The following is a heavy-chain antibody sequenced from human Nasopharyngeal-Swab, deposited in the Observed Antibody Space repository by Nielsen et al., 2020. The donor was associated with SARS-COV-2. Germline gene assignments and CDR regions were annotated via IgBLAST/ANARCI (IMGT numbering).Heavy chain of an antibody. CDR2: IRSKTYGGAP. CDR1: GFTFGDYA. D-gene: IGHD1-26*01. Sequence: GGSLRLSCTTSGFTFGDYAMSWFRQAPGKGLAWVGFIRSKTYGGAPEYAASVKGRFTISRDGAESIAYLQMNSLETEDTGVYYCARSVGSFYGQGAFDIWGKGTMVTVYS. J-gene: IGHJ3*02. V-gene: IGHV3-49*01. CDR3: ARSVGSFYGQGAFDI.